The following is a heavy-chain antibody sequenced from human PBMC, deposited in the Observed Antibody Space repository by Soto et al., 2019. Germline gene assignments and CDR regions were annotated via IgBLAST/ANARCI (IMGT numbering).Heavy chain of an antibody. CDR3: ARGRYGDY. CDR2: ISAHDGNT. V-gene: IGHV1-18*01. J-gene: IGHJ4*02. Sequence: QVHLVQSGGEVKKPGASVKVSCKASGYTFTSYGITWVRQAPGQGLEWMGWISAHDGNTDYAQKLQGRVIVTRDTATSTAYMELWSLRSDDTAVYYCARGRYGDYWAQGALVTVSS. D-gene: IGHD1-1*01. CDR1: GYTFTSYG.